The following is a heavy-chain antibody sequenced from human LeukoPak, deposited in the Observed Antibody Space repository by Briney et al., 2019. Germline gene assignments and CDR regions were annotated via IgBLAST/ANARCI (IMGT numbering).Heavy chain of an antibody. D-gene: IGHD3-10*01. CDR3: ARGQGTMVRGVSKPFDY. CDR1: GGSFSGYY. V-gene: IGHV4-34*01. Sequence: SETLSLTCAVYGGSFSGYYWSWIRQPPGKGLEWIGEINHSGSTNYNPSLKSRVTISVDTSKNQFSLKLSSVTAAGTAVYYCARGQGTMVRGVSKPFDYWGQGTLVTVSS. CDR2: INHSGST. J-gene: IGHJ4*02.